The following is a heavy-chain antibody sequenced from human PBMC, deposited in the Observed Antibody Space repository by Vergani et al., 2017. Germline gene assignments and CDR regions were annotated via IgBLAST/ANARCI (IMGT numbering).Heavy chain of an antibody. J-gene: IGHJ4*02. Sequence: QLQLQESGPGLVKPSETLSLTCTVSGGSISSSSYYWGWIRQPPGKGLEWIGSIYYSGSTYYNPSLKSRVTISVDTSKNQFSLKLSSVTAADTAVYYCAKDGVHQYYYDSSGYPHYFDYWGQGTLVTVSS. V-gene: IGHV4-39*07. CDR1: GGSISSSSYY. CDR3: AKDGVHQYYYDSSGYPHYFDY. D-gene: IGHD3-22*01. CDR2: IYYSGST.